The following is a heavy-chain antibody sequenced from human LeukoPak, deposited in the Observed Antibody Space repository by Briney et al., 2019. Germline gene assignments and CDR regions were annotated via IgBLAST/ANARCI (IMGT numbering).Heavy chain of an antibody. V-gene: IGHV3-73*01. Sequence: PGGSLRLSCAASGFTFSGSAMHWDRQASGKGLEWVGRIRSKANSYATAYAASVKGRFTISRDDSKNTAYLQMNSLKTEDTAVYYCTRLRYCSSTSCYRASGYYYYYMDVWGKGTTVTVSS. J-gene: IGHJ6*03. CDR2: IRSKANSYAT. CDR3: TRLRYCSSTSCYRASGYYYYYMDV. D-gene: IGHD2-2*01. CDR1: GFTFSGSA.